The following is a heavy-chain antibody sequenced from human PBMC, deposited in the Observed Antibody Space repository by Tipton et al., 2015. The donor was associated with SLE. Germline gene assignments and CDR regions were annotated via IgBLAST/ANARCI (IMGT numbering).Heavy chain of an antibody. CDR1: GGSISSGGYY. CDR3: ARHRVGWFDP. V-gene: IGHV4-31*02. Sequence: LRLSCTVSGGSISSGGYYWSWIRQHPGKGLEWIGYIYYSGSTYYNPSLKSRVTISVDTSKNQFSLKLSSVTAADTAAYYCARHRVGWFDPWGQGTLVTVSS. J-gene: IGHJ5*02. D-gene: IGHD1-26*01. CDR2: IYYSGST.